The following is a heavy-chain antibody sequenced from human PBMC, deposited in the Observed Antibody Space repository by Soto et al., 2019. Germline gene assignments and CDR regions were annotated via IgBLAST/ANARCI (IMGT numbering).Heavy chain of an antibody. Sequence: GGSLRLSCAASAFTFTNYAMSWVRQAPGKGLEWVSAISGSGGSTYYADSVRGRFTISRDNSKKFLYLQMNSLRAEDTAVYYCAKDKGNIAAASDYWGQGTLVTVSS. CDR1: AFTFTNYA. J-gene: IGHJ4*02. D-gene: IGHD6-13*01. V-gene: IGHV3-23*01. CDR3: AKDKGNIAAASDY. CDR2: ISGSGGST.